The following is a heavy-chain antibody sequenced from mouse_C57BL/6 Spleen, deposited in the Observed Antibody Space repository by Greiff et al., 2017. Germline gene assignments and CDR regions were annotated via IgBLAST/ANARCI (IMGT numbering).Heavy chain of an antibody. CDR3: ARCIYYDLYYAMDY. CDR1: GYTFTSYW. V-gene: IGHV1-64*01. J-gene: IGHJ4*01. CDR2: IHPNSGST. D-gene: IGHD2-4*01. Sequence: VQLQQPGAELVKPGASVKLSCKASGYTFTSYWMHWVKQRPGQGLEWIGMIHPNSGSTNYNEKFKSKATLTVDKSSSTAYMQLSSLTSEDSAVYYCARCIYYDLYYAMDYWGQGTSVTVSS.